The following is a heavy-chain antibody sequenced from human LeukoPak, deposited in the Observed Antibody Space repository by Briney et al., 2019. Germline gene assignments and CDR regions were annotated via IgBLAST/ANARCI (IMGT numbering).Heavy chain of an antibody. Sequence: ASVKVSCKVSGYPLTELSMHWVRQAPGKGLEWMGGFDPEDGETVYAQNFQGRVAMTEDTSTDTAYMELSSLRSEDTAVYHCARGGPVTIFGVVIIDHWFDPWGQGTLVTVSS. V-gene: IGHV1-24*01. CDR3: ARGGPVTIFGVVIIDHWFDP. CDR1: GYPLTELS. D-gene: IGHD3-3*01. CDR2: FDPEDGET. J-gene: IGHJ5*02.